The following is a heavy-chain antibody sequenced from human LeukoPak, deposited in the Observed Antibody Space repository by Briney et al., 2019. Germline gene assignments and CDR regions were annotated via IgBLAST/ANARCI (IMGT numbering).Heavy chain of an antibody. V-gene: IGHV3-30*02. Sequence: GGSLRLSCAASGFTFSSYGMHWVRQAPGKGLEWVACIRYDGSNKYYADSVKGRFTISRDNSKNTLYLQMNSLRAEDTAVYYCAKISSSGWYRGWFDPWGQGTLVTVSS. CDR3: AKISSSGWYRGWFDP. J-gene: IGHJ5*02. CDR1: GFTFSSYG. D-gene: IGHD6-19*01. CDR2: IRYDGSNK.